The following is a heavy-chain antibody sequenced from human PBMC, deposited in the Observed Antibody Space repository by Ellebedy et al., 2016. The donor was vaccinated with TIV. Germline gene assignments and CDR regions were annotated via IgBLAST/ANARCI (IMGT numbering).Heavy chain of an antibody. D-gene: IGHD3-22*01. V-gene: IGHV1-18*01. CDR1: GYTFTSYG. CDR3: ARSERDSGGRDAFDM. CDR2: ISAYNGNT. Sequence: AASVKVSCKASGYTFTSYGISWVRQAPGQGLEWMGWISAYNGNTNYAQKLQGRVTMTTDTSTSTVYMELSSLRSEDTAVYYCARSERDSGGRDAFDMWGQGTMVTVSS. J-gene: IGHJ3*02.